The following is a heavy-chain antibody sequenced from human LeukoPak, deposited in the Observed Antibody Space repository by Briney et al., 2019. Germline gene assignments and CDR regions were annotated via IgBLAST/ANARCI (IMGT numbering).Heavy chain of an antibody. D-gene: IGHD7-27*01. Sequence: KASETLSLTCSVSGDSIRTYYWSWIRQPPGKGLEWIGYIIDTGSTNYKPSLKTRLTMSVDVSKNQISLKLSSVTAADTAVYYRARSSLTGGWFDPWGQGTLVTVSS. J-gene: IGHJ5*02. V-gene: IGHV4-59*01. CDR1: GDSIRTYY. CDR3: ARSSLTGGWFDP. CDR2: IIDTGST.